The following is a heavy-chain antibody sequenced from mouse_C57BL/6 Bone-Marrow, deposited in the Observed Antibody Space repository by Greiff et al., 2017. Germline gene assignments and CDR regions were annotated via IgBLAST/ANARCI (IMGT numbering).Heavy chain of an antibody. J-gene: IGHJ2*01. D-gene: IGHD1-1*01. CDR1: GYTFTSYW. CDR3: ARRAYYYGSSSYYFDY. CDR2: IHPNSGST. Sequence: QVQLQQPGAELVKPGASVKLSCKASGYTFTSYWMHWVKPRPGQGLEWIGMIHPNSGSTNNNEKVKSKATQTVDKSSSTAYMQLSSLTFEDSAVYYWARRAYYYGSSSYYFDYWGQGTTLTVSS. V-gene: IGHV1-64*01.